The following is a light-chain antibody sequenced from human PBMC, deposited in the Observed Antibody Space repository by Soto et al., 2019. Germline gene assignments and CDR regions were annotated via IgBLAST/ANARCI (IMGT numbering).Light chain of an antibody. CDR2: TSS. V-gene: IGKV1-39*01. J-gene: IGKJ5*01. CDR3: QQRYSTTHT. CDR1: QSISTS. Sequence: DIQLTQSPSSLSASVGDRVTITCRASQSISTSLNWYQKKSGKDPNLLIFTSSNLESGVPSRFSGSGSGTDFNLTISSLQTEDFATYECQQRYSTTHTFRPGTRVEIK.